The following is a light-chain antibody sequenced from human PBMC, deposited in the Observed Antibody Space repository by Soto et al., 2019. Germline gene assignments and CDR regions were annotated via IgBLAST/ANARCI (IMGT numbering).Light chain of an antibody. CDR3: QHYGSSSQA. J-gene: IGKJ4*02. V-gene: IGKV3D-15*02. Sequence: EIVLTQSPDHLSVSPGAMAALSCRASQTVGSSLAWYQQKPGQAPRLLIYSASTRASDIPARFSGSGSVTEFALTISSLQSEDFAVYYCQHYGSSSQAFGGGTKVDNK. CDR2: SAS. CDR1: QTVGSS.